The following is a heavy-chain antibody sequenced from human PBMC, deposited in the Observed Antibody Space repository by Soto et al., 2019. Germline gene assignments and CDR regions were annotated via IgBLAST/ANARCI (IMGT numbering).Heavy chain of an antibody. J-gene: IGHJ4*02. CDR3: AKRGSGTYYIE. CDR1: GFTFSSYA. D-gene: IGHD1-26*01. V-gene: IGHV3-23*01. Sequence: EVQLLESGGGLVQPGGSLRLSCAASGFTFSSYAMNWVRQAPGKGLEWVSTISGSGDSTYYADSVKGRFTISRDNSKNTLYLQMNSLSAEDTAVYYCAKRGSGTYYIEWGQGALVTVSS. CDR2: ISGSGDST.